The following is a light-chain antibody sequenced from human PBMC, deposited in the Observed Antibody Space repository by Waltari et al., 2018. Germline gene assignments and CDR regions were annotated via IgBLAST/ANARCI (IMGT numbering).Light chain of an antibody. V-gene: IGLV2-23*01. Sequence: QSALTQPASVSGSPGQSISISCTGSSSDVGNFLCLSWYQQHPGKAPKVIIYEGNKRPSGLSDRFSGSKSGNTASLTISGLQPDDEADYYCCSYVGGTSWVFGGGTKLTVL. CDR2: EGN. CDR3: CSYVGGTSWV. CDR1: SSDVGNFLC. J-gene: IGLJ3*02.